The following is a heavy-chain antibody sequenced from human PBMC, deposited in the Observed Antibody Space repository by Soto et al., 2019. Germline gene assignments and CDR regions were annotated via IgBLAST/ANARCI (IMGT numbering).Heavy chain of an antibody. CDR1: GFTFSGSA. J-gene: IGHJ3*02. Sequence: GGSLRLSCAASGFTFSGSAMHWVRQASGKGLEWVGRIRSKANSYATAYAASVKGRFTISRDDSKNTAYLQMNSLKTEDTAVYYCTSLCMAARRDDAFDIWGQGTMVTVSS. CDR3: TSLCMAARRDDAFDI. D-gene: IGHD6-6*01. V-gene: IGHV3-73*01. CDR2: IRSKANSYAT.